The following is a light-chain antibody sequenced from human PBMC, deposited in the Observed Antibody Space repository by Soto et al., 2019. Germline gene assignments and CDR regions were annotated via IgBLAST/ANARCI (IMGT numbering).Light chain of an antibody. CDR1: RSFASSY. J-gene: IGKJ5*01. CDR3: QHYDSLPIT. Sequence: EIVLTQSPGTLSLSPGERATLSCRASRSFASSYLAWYQQKPGQAPRLLIYGASTRATGIPARFSGSGSGTEFTLTISSLQSEDFAVFYCQHYDSLPITFGQGTRLEIK. CDR2: GAS. V-gene: IGKV3-20*01.